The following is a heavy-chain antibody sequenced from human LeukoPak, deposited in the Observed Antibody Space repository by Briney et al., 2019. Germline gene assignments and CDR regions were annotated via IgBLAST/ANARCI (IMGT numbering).Heavy chain of an antibody. CDR3: ARSYCSSTSCYNSNPFDY. Sequence: PGGSLRLSCAASGFTFSSYGMHWVRQAPGKGLEWVAVIWYDGSNKYYADSVKGRFTISRDNSKNTLYLQMNSLRAEDTAVYYCARSYCSSTSCYNSNPFDYWGQGTLVTVSS. CDR2: IWYDGSNK. J-gene: IGHJ4*02. CDR1: GFTFSSYG. D-gene: IGHD2-2*02. V-gene: IGHV3-33*01.